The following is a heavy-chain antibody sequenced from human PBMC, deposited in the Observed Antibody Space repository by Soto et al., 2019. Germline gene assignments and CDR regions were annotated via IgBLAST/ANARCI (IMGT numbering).Heavy chain of an antibody. J-gene: IGHJ5*02. CDR1: GYTFTSYG. CDR3: TRVYSSGGYNWFDP. D-gene: IGHD6-6*01. CDR2: ISAYNGNT. Sequence: GASVKVSCKASGYTFTSYGISWVRQAPGQGLEWMGWISAYNGNTNYAQKLQGRVTMTTDTSTSTAYMELRSLRSDDTAVYFCTRVYSSGGYNWFDPWGQGTLVTVS. V-gene: IGHV1-18*01.